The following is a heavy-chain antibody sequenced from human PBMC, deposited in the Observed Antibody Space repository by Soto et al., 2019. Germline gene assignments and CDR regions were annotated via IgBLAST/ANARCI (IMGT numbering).Heavy chain of an antibody. V-gene: IGHV4-34*01. J-gene: IGHJ4*02. CDR3: ARGAYDYNWGSSRAYYFDY. D-gene: IGHD3-16*02. CDR2: INHSGST. Sequence: PSETLSLTCAVYGGSFSGYYWSWIRQPPGKGLEWIGEINHSGSTNYNPSLKSRVTISVDTSKNQFSLKLSSVTAADTAVYYCARGAYDYNWGSSRAYYFDYWGQGTLVTVSA. CDR1: GGSFSGYY.